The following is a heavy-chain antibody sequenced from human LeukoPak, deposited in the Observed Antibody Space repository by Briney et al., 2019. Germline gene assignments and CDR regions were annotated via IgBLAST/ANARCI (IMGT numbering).Heavy chain of an antibody. J-gene: IGHJ4*02. CDR2: IKSKTDGGTT. CDR1: GFTFSSYS. Sequence: GGSLRLSCAASGFTFSSYSMNWVRQAPGKGLEWVGRIKSKTDGGTTDYAAPVKGRFTISRDDSKNTLYLQMNSLKTEDTAVYYCTTDFDSSGYNLFDYWGQGTLVTVSS. CDR3: TTDFDSSGYNLFDY. D-gene: IGHD3-22*01. V-gene: IGHV3-15*01.